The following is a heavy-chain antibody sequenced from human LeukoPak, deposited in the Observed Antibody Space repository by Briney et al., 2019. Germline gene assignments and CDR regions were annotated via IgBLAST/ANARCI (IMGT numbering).Heavy chain of an antibody. CDR2: INHSGST. Sequence: SETLSLTRAVYGGSFSGYYWSWIRQPPGKGLEWIGEINHSGSTNYNPSLKSRVTISVDTSKNQFSLKLSSVTAADTAVYYCARGGHDFWSGYYRYWGQGTLVTVSS. V-gene: IGHV4-34*01. D-gene: IGHD3-3*01. CDR3: ARGGHDFWSGYYRY. J-gene: IGHJ4*02. CDR1: GGSFSGYY.